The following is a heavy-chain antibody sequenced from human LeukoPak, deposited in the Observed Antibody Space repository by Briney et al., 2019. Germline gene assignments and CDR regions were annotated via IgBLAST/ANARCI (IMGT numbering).Heavy chain of an antibody. CDR1: GFTFSNAW. CDR3: TTDFYCSGGSCYY. V-gene: IGHV3-15*01. Sequence: GSLRLSCAASGFTFSNAWMSWVRQAPGKGLEWVGRIKSKTDGGTTDYAAPVKGRFTISRDDSKNTLYPQMNSLKTEDTAVYYCTTDFYCSGGSCYYWGQGTLVTVSS. CDR2: IKSKTDGGTT. J-gene: IGHJ4*02. D-gene: IGHD2-15*01.